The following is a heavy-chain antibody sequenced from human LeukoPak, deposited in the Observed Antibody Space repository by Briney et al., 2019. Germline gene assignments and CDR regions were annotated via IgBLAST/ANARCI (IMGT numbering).Heavy chain of an antibody. J-gene: IGHJ4*02. V-gene: IGHV3-48*04. Sequence: GGSLRLSCAASGFTFSSYGMHWVRQAPGKGLEWVSYISRSGSTIYYADSVKGRFTISRDNAKNSLYPQMNSLRAEDTAVYYCARDKDGYNPTHFDYWGQGTLVTVSS. CDR1: GFTFSSYG. CDR2: ISRSGSTI. D-gene: IGHD5-24*01. CDR3: ARDKDGYNPTHFDY.